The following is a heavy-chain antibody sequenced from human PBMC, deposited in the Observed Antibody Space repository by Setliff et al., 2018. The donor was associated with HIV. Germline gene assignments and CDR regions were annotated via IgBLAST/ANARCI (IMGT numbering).Heavy chain of an antibody. D-gene: IGHD6-6*01. J-gene: IGHJ6*03. CDR2: IYYSGTT. V-gene: IGHV4-61*01. Sequence: NPSETLSLTCTVSGDSVSSASYYWSWIRQPPGKGLEWIGYIYYSGTTKYNPSLKGRGPISVDTSKNQFSLKLSSATAADTAVYYCVSEAWTSYRSSSGYYYYYMDVWGKGTTVTVSS. CDR3: VSEAWTSYRSSSGYYYYYMDV. CDR1: GDSVSSASYY.